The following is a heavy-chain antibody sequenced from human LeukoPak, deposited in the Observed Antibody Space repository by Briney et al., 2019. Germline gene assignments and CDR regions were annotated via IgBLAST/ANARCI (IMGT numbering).Heavy chain of an antibody. D-gene: IGHD6-6*01. CDR1: GYTFTSYG. J-gene: IGHJ4*02. CDR3: ARDLRSSSSVYFDY. Sequence: ASVKVSCKASGYTFTSYGISWVRQAPGQGLEWMGWISAYNGNTNYAQKLQGRVTVTTDTTTGTAYMELRGLRSDDTAVYYCARDLRSSSSVYFDYWGQGTLVTVSS. CDR2: ISAYNGNT. V-gene: IGHV1-18*01.